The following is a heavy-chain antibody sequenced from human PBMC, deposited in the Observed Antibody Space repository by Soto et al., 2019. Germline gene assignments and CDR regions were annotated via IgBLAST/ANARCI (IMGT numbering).Heavy chain of an antibody. Sequence: QVQLVESGGGVVQPGRSLRLSCAASGFTFSSYGMHWVRQAPGKGLEWVAVISYDGSNKYYADSVKGRFTISRDNSKNTLYLQMNSLRAEDTAVYYCAKDWGIAAADDYWGQGTLVTVSS. J-gene: IGHJ4*02. D-gene: IGHD6-13*01. V-gene: IGHV3-30*18. CDR3: AKDWGIAAADDY. CDR2: ISYDGSNK. CDR1: GFTFSSYG.